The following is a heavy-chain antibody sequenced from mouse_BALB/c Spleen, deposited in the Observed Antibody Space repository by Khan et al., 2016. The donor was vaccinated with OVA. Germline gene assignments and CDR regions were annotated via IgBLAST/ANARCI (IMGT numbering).Heavy chain of an antibody. Sequence: QVQLKESGPGLVQPSQSLSITCTVSGFSLTTYGVHWVRQSPGKGLEWLGVIWSGGNTYYDAAFISRLSISKDSSKSQVFFKMTSLQVNDTAIYYWARNYDYDEGFAYWGQGTLVTVSA. V-gene: IGHV2-2*02. CDR1: GFSLTTYG. CDR3: ARNYDYDEGFAY. D-gene: IGHD2-4*01. J-gene: IGHJ3*01. CDR2: IWSGGNT.